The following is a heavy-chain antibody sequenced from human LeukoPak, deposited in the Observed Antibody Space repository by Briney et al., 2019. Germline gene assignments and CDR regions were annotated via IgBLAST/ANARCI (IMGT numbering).Heavy chain of an antibody. CDR1: GFTFSSYA. Sequence: GGSLRLSCAAFGFTFSSYAMHWVRQAPGKGLEWVAVISYDGSNKYYADSVKGRFTISRDNSKNTLYLQMNSLRAEDTAVYYCARDCSPNSGYGPPDYWGQGTLVTVSS. J-gene: IGHJ4*02. CDR2: ISYDGSNK. V-gene: IGHV3-30*04. CDR3: ARDCSPNSGYGPPDY. D-gene: IGHD5-12*01.